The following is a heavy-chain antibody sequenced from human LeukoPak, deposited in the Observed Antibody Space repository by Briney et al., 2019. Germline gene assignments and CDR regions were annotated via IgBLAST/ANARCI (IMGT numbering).Heavy chain of an antibody. CDR2: ISGSGTTI. CDR3: ARDPYHYASEN. J-gene: IGHJ4*02. V-gene: IGHV3-11*04. CDR1: GFTFSDYY. D-gene: IGHD3-10*01. Sequence: GGSLRLSCAASGFTFSDYYVTWIRQAPGKGLEWVSYISGSGTTIYYAGSVKGRFTVSRDNAKNSLFLQMNSLRSEDTAVYYCARDPYHYASENWGQGTLVTVSS.